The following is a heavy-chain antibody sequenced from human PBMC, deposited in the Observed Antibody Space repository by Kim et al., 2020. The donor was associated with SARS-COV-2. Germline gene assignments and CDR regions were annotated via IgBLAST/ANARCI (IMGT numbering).Heavy chain of an antibody. V-gene: IGHV1-18*01. CDR3: ARDPPGIAVAGGNNWFDP. CDR2: ISAYNGNT. Sequence: ASVKVSCKASGYTFTSYGISWVRQAPGQGLEWMGWISAYNGNTNYAQKLQGRVTMTTDTSTSTAYMELRSLSSDDTAVYYCARDPPGIAVAGGNNWFDPWGQGTLVTVST. D-gene: IGHD6-19*01. CDR1: GYTFTSYG. J-gene: IGHJ5*02.